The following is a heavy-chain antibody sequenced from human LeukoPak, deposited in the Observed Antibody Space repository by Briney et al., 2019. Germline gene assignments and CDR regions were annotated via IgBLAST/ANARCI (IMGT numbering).Heavy chain of an antibody. CDR3: ARFGLEYSSSWYAGYYYYYYYMDV. J-gene: IGHJ6*03. Sequence: SETLSLTCAVYGGSFSGYYWSWIRQPPGKGLEWIGYIYYSGSTNYNPSLKSRVTISVDTSKNQFSLKLSSATAADTAVYYCARFGLEYSSSWYAGYYYYYYYMDVWGKGTTVTISS. D-gene: IGHD6-13*01. CDR2: IYYSGST. V-gene: IGHV4-59*01. CDR1: GGSFSGYY.